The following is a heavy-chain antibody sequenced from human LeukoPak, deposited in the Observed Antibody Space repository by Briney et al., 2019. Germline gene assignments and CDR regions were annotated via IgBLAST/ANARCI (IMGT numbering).Heavy chain of an antibody. J-gene: IGHJ6*02. CDR1: GFTFSSYS. D-gene: IGHD3-9*01. CDR3: ARGEVLRYSYGMDV. V-gene: IGHV3-21*01. Sequence: GGSLRLSCAASGFTFSSYSMNWVRQAPGKALEWVSSISSSSSYIYYADSVKGRFTISRDKAKNSLYLQMNSLSAEDTAVYYCARGEVLRYSYGMDVWGQGTTVTVSS. CDR2: ISSSSSYI.